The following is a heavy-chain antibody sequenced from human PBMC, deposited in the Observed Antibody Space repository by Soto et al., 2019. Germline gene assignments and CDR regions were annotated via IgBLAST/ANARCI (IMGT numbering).Heavy chain of an antibody. CDR3: SVVGGNWNADYFDY. D-gene: IGHD1-1*01. V-gene: IGHV1-8*01. CDR1: GYTFSDHD. CDR2: MNPNSGDT. J-gene: IGHJ4*02. Sequence: QVQLVQSGAEVKKPGASVKVSCKASGYTFSDHDLNWVRQASGQGPEWLGWMNPNSGDTGYAQNCQGRVTITRDTSKRAAYMELSSLRSEDTAVYYCSVVGGNWNADYFDYGGEGTLVTVSS.